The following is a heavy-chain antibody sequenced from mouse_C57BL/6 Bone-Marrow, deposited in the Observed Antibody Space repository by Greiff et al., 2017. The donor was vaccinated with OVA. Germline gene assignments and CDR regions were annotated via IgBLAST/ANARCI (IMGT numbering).Heavy chain of an antibody. CDR1: GFTFSSYA. Sequence: DVMLVESGGGLVKPGGSLKLSCAASGFTFSSYAMSWVRQTPEKRLEWVATISDGGSYTYYPDNVKGRFTISRDNAKNNLYLQMSHLKSEDTAMYDCARDRDYGSSYYWDFEVWGTGTTVTVSS. CDR3: ARDRDYGSSYYWDFEV. CDR2: ISDGGSYT. V-gene: IGHV5-4*01. D-gene: IGHD1-1*01. J-gene: IGHJ1*03.